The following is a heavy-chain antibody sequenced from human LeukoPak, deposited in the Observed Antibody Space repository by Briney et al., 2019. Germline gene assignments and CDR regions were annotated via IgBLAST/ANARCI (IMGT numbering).Heavy chain of an antibody. CDR3: AKRGHDYGDHSLDY. V-gene: IGHV3-23*01. J-gene: IGHJ4*02. D-gene: IGHD4-17*01. CDR1: GFTFSSHA. CDR2: ISDSGGST. Sequence: GGSLRLSCAASGFTFSSHAMNWVCHAPGKGLEWVSTISDSGGSTYYADSVRGRFTISRDHSKNTLYLQMNSLSAEHTAVYYCAKRGHDYGDHSLDYWGQGTLVTVSS.